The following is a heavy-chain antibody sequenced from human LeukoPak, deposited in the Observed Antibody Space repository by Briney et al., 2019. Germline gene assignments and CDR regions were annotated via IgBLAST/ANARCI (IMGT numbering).Heavy chain of an antibody. CDR2: ISGSGGST. D-gene: IGHD6-19*01. CDR3: AKTAVSFDP. CDR1: GFTLSRYA. J-gene: IGHJ5*02. V-gene: IGHV3-23*01. Sequence: GAPKLSRAGPGFTLSRYALSLVRQGPGEGPEWVSAISGSGGSTYYADSVKGRFTISRDNSKNTLYLQMNSLRAEDTAVYYCAKTAVSFDPWGQGTLVTVSS.